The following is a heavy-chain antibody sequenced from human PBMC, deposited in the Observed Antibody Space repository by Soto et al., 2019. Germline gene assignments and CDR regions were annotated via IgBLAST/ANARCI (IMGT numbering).Heavy chain of an antibody. J-gene: IGHJ4*02. CDR1: ELPHSSFA. CDR3: AKDAAYNEGLWLMDH. Sequence: PWGSLRLSCTASELPHSSFAMMWFRQAPGKGLECVSGIYGSGRGIEYADSVKGRFTISRDNSRNTVYLQMTDLRADDTAVYYCAKDAAYNEGLWLMDHWGQGTQVTVSS. D-gene: IGHD2-21*01. CDR2: IYGSGRGI. V-gene: IGHV3-23*05.